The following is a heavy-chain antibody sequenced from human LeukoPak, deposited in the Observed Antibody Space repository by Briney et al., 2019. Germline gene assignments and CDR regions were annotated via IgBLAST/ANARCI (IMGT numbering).Heavy chain of an antibody. D-gene: IGHD4-17*01. V-gene: IGHV4-38-2*02. J-gene: IGHJ4*02. CDR3: ARLIGSDYADY. Sequence: SETLSLTCTVSGYSISNDYYWGWIRQPPGKGLEWIGSIHGGSTFYNPSLKSRVTISLDTSKNQFSLKVSSVTAADTAVYYCARLIGSDYADYWGQGTLVTVSS. CDR1: GYSISNDYY. CDR2: IHGGST.